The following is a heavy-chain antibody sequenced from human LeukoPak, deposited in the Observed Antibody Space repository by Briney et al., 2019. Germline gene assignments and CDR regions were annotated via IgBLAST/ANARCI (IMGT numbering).Heavy chain of an antibody. J-gene: IGHJ6*03. Sequence: PSETLSLTCTVSGGSISGYYWSWIRQPPGKGLEWIGEINHSGSTNYNPSLKSRVTISVDTSKNQFSLKLSSVTAADTAVYYCARVAKHFRGGLSFYYMDVWGKGTTVTISS. CDR2: INHSGST. CDR3: ARVAKHFRGGLSFYYMDV. CDR1: GGSISGYY. D-gene: IGHD3-10*01. V-gene: IGHV4-34*01.